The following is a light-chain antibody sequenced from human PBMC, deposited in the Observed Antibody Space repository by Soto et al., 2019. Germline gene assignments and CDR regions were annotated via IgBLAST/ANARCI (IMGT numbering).Light chain of an antibody. J-gene: IGLJ1*01. Sequence: ALTQPPSASGSPGQSVTISCTGTSSDVGYYNYVSWYQHHPGKAPKLMISEVTKRPSGVPDRFSGSKSGNTASLTISGLQAEDEADYYCSSYAGSKNFVFGPGTKVTVL. CDR3: SSYAGSKNFV. V-gene: IGLV2-8*01. CDR2: EVT. CDR1: SSDVGYYNY.